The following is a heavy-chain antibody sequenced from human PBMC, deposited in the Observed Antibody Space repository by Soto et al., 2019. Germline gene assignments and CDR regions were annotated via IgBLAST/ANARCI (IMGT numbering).Heavy chain of an antibody. J-gene: IGHJ4*02. CDR3: ARGLRYCSGGSCYSGGYFDY. Sequence: GSSVKVSCKPSGVTFSSYAISWVRQAPGQGLEWMGWIIPSFGTATYAQKFHGRVTITADESTSTAYMELRSLRSEDTAVYYCARGLRYCSGGSCYSGGYFDYWGQGTLVTVSS. CDR1: GVTFSSYA. V-gene: IGHV1-69*13. D-gene: IGHD2-15*01. CDR2: IIPSFGTA.